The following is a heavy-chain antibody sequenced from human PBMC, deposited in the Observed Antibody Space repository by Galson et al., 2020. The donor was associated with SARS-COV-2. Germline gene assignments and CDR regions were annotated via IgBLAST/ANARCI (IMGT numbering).Heavy chain of an antibody. D-gene: IGHD6-13*01. J-gene: IGHJ4*02. CDR1: GGSISSSSYY. CDR2: IYYTGST. V-gene: IGHV4-39*07. Sequence: SETLSLTCTVSGGSISSSSYYWGWIRQPPGKGLEWIGSIYYTGSTYYNPSLKSRVTISVDTSKNQFSLKLSSVTAADTAVYYCARDSYSSSCFDYWGQGTLVTVSS. CDR3: ARDSYSSSCFDY.